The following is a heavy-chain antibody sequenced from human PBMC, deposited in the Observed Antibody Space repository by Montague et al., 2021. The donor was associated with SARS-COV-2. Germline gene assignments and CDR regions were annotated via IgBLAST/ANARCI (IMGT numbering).Heavy chain of an antibody. D-gene: IGHD2-2*01. CDR1: GGSFSGYY. CDR2: INHSGST. CDR3: TRVGYQVLWSDYYYYGMDV. V-gene: IGHV4-34*01. J-gene: IGHJ6*02. Sequence: SETLSLTCAVYGGSFSGYYWSWIRQPPGKGLEWIGEINHSGSTNYNPSLKSRVTISVDTSKNQFSLKLSSVTAADTAVYYCTRVGYQVLWSDYYYYGMDVWGQGTTVTGSS.